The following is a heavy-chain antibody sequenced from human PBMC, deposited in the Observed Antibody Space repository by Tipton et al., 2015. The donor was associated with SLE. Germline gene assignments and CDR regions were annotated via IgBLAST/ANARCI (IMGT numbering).Heavy chain of an antibody. CDR3: ARDLGGDFDY. V-gene: IGHV4-61*10. CDR2: IYYSGST. D-gene: IGHD4-17*01. Sequence: TLSLTCTVSGGSITSGSYYWSWIRQPAGKGLEWIGFIYYSGSTDYNPSLKSRVTISVDTSKNQFSLKVSSVTAADTAVYYCARDLGGDFDYWGQGTLVTVSS. J-gene: IGHJ4*02. CDR1: GGSITSGSYY.